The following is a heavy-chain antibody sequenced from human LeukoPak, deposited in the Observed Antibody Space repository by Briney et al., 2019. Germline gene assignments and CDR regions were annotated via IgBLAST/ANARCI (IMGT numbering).Heavy chain of an antibody. V-gene: IGHV3-21*01. D-gene: IGHD1-1*01. CDR3: ARRAWTRYVLSAFDI. CDR2: ISSSSSYI. J-gene: IGHJ3*02. CDR1: GFTFSSYS. Sequence: KPGGSLRLSCAASGFTFSSYSMNWVRQAPGKGLEWVSSISSSSSYIYYADSVKGRFTISRDNAKNSLYLQMNSLRAEDTAVYYCARRAWTRYVLSAFDIWGQGTMVTVSS.